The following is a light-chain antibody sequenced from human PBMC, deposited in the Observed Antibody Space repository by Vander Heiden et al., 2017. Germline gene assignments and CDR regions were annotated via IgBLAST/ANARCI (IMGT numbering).Light chain of an antibody. V-gene: IGLV1-47*01. J-gene: IGLJ1*01. CDR2: RNS. Sequence: HSVLSQPPSTSRTPGQKVTIACSGSGSNSGNNYAYWYQQRPGTAPKLLFYRNSQRTSRVPDRFSDSKSGTSASLAISGPRSEDEGEYYCASWDDRLRGYVFGTGTKVTVL. CDR1: GSNSGNNY. CDR3: ASWDDRLRGYV.